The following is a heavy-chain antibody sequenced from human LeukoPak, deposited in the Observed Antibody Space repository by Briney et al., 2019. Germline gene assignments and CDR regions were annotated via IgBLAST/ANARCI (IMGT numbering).Heavy chain of an antibody. CDR1: GGTFNSYA. Sequence: GASVKVSFKSSGGTFNSYAISLVRHAPGQGLEWMGVIIPIFGTTNYARKFRGRVTLTADKSTRTAYMELSSLRSEDTAVYYCARDNDSRDPPHFDYWGQGTLVTVSS. D-gene: IGHD3-16*01. V-gene: IGHV1-69*06. CDR3: ARDNDSRDPPHFDY. J-gene: IGHJ4*02. CDR2: IIPIFGTT.